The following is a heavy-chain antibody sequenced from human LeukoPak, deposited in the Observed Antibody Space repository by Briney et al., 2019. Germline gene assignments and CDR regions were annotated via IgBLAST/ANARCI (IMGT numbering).Heavy chain of an antibody. Sequence: PGGSLRLSCAASGFTFSSYGMHWVRQAPGKGLEWVAVIWYDGSNKYYADSVKGRFTISRDNSKNTLYLQMNSLRAEDTAVYYCAKEGWNYLLGAFDIWGQGTMVTVSS. CDR1: GFTFSSYG. D-gene: IGHD1-7*01. CDR2: IWYDGSNK. CDR3: AKEGWNYLLGAFDI. V-gene: IGHV3-33*06. J-gene: IGHJ3*02.